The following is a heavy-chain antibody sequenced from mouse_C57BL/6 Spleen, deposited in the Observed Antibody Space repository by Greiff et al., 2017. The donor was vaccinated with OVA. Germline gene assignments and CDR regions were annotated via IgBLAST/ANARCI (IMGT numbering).Heavy chain of an antibody. Sequence: EVHLVESGEGLVKPGGSLKLSCAASGFTFSSYAMSWVRQTPEKRLEWVAYISSGGDYSYYEDTVKGRVNITRENARNTRYLQMSRRKSEDTAMDYCTRESTTGVAWLAYWGQGTLVTVSA. D-gene: IGHD2-12*01. CDR2: ISSGGDYS. CDR1: GFTFSSYA. CDR3: TRESTTGVAWLAY. J-gene: IGHJ3*01. V-gene: IGHV5-9-1*02.